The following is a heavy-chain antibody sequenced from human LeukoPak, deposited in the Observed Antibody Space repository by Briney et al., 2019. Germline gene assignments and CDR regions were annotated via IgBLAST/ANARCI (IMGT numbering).Heavy chain of an antibody. CDR3: ARNSRGYSSGWLQFNFDY. D-gene: IGHD6-19*01. J-gene: IGHJ4*02. CDR1: GFTFSSYW. V-gene: IGHV3-23*01. CDR2: ISGSGGST. Sequence: PGGSLRLSCAASGFTFSSYWMSWVRQAPGKGLEWVSAISGSGGSTYYADSVKGRFTISRDNSKNTLYLQMNSLRAEDTAVYYCARNSRGYSSGWLQFNFDYWGQGTLVTVSS.